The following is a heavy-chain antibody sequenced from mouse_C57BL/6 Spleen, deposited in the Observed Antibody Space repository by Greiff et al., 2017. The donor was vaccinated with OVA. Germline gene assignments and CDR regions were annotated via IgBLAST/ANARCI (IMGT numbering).Heavy chain of an antibody. Sequence: EVKLMESGAELVRPGASVKLSCTASGFNIKDDYMHWVKQRPEQGLEWIGWIDPENGDSEYASKFQGKATITADTSSNTAYLQLSSLTSEDTAVYYCTTYRYWGQGTTLTVSS. J-gene: IGHJ2*01. CDR1: GFNIKDDY. CDR3: TTYRY. CDR2: IDPENGDS. V-gene: IGHV14-4*01.